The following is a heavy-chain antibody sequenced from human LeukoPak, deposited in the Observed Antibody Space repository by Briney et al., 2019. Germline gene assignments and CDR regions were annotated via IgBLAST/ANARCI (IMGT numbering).Heavy chain of an antibody. Sequence: GASVKVSCKTSGYTFACYCLHLVRQAPAQGLEWMGRINANSWYTHLAQDVQDRVTMTIDTSIYTTYMQLTSLKSDDNAIYYFPTDLIPTSYWELAYWGQGTLVAVSS. J-gene: IGHJ4*02. D-gene: IGHD1-26*01. CDR2: INANSWYT. CDR3: PTDLIPTSYWELAY. V-gene: IGHV1-2*06. CDR1: GYTFACYC.